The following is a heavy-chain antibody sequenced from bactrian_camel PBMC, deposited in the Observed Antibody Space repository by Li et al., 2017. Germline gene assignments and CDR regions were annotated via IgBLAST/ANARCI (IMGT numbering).Heavy chain of an antibody. Sequence: DVKLVESGGGSVQAGGSLRLSCAVSGYTHCSSQMSWYRQAPGKGLEWVSDINRYGEMPQYAESVKGRFTISRDNAKNTLFLQLNSLKTEDTAMYYCETVRYGGSAYACGLARWGQGTQVTVS. J-gene: IGHJ4*01. CDR3: ETVRYGGSAYACGLAR. V-gene: IGHV3S40*01. CDR1: GYTHCSSQ. D-gene: IGHD6*01. CDR2: INRYGEMP.